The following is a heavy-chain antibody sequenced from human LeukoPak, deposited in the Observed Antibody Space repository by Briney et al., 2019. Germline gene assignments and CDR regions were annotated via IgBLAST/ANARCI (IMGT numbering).Heavy chain of an antibody. V-gene: IGHV4-4*07. D-gene: IGHD3-3*01. J-gene: IGHJ6*02. CDR3: ARVPSPYDFWSGYRLPDV. CDR1: GGSISSYY. Sequence: PSETLSLTCTVSGGSISSYYWSWIRQPAGKGLEWIGRIYTSGSTNYNPSLKSRVTMSVDTSKNQFSLKLSSVTAADTAVYYCARVPSPYDFWSGYRLPDVWGQGTTVTVSS. CDR2: IYTSGST.